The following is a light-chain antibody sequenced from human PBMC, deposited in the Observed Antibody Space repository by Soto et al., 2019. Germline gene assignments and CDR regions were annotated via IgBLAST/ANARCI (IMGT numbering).Light chain of an antibody. J-gene: IGKJ1*01. CDR1: QNIITW. CDR3: QQYNSYQAT. CDR2: DVS. Sequence: IQMTQSPATLSVSVGDRVTITCRASQNIITWLAWYQQRPGQPPKLLIYDVSNLASGVPSRFSGSGSDTEFTLTISSLQPGDFATYYCQQYNSYQATFGQGTKV. V-gene: IGKV1-5*01.